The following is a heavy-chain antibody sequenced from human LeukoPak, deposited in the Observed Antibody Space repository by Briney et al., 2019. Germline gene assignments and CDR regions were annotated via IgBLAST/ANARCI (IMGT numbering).Heavy chain of an antibody. CDR3: ARHRIQPPVLMDV. Sequence: SGTLSLTCAVYGGSFSGYYWGWIRQSPGKGLEWIAIMYYTGSTYYNPPLKSRVSISVDTSRNQFSLKLTSVTAADTAIYYCARHRIQPPVLMDVWGQGTTVTVSS. V-gene: IGHV4-34*01. D-gene: IGHD5-18*01. CDR1: GGSFSGYY. CDR2: MYYTGST. J-gene: IGHJ6*02.